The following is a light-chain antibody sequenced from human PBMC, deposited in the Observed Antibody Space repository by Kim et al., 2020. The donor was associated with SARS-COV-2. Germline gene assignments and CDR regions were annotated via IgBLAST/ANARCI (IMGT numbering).Light chain of an antibody. Sequence: EIVLTQSPATLSLSPGERVTLSCWASQSVNKYLAWFQQKPGQAPRLLIYDASTRATGIPARFSGSGSGTDFTLTISSLEPEDFAVYYCQHRASWPLTFGGGTKVDIK. CDR3: QHRASWPLT. CDR1: QSVNKY. V-gene: IGKV3-11*01. CDR2: DAS. J-gene: IGKJ4*01.